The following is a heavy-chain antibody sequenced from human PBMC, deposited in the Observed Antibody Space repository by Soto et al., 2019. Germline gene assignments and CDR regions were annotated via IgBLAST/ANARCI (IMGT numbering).Heavy chain of an antibody. V-gene: IGHV3-23*01. J-gene: IGHJ4*02. D-gene: IGHD1-1*01. CDR1: GFTFSSYA. Sequence: GGSLRLSCAASGFTFSSYAMSWVRQAPGKGLEWVSAISGSGGSTYYADSVKGRFTISRDNSKNTLYLQMNSLRAEDTAVYYCAKDIGFTTGTRPFRSHYFDYWGQGTLVTVSS. CDR3: AKDIGFTTGTRPFRSHYFDY. CDR2: ISGSGGST.